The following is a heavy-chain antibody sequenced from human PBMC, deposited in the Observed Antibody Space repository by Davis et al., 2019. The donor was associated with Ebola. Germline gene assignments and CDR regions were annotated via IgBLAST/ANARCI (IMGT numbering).Heavy chain of an antibody. Sequence: ASVKVSCKASGYTFTSYGISWVRQAPGQGLEWMGWINPHNGNTNYAQNVQGRVIMTSDTATTTAYMKVGSLRSDDTAVYYCARAQFPTTSDHWGQGTLVTVSS. J-gene: IGHJ4*02. CDR2: INPHNGNT. CDR3: ARAQFPTTSDH. V-gene: IGHV1-18*04. CDR1: GYTFTSYG. D-gene: IGHD1-1*01.